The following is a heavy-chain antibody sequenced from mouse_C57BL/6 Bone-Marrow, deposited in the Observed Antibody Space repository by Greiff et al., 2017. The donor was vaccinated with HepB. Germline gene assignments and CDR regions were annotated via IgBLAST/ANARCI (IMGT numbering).Heavy chain of an antibody. CDR3: ARGTRQLRLLYAMDY. J-gene: IGHJ4*01. CDR2: IYPGSGNT. V-gene: IGHV1-66*01. D-gene: IGHD3-2*02. Sequence: VQLQQSGPELVKPGASVKISCKASGYSFTSYYIHWVKQRPGQGLEWIGWIYPGSGNTKYNEKFKGKATLTADTSSSTAYMQLSSLTSEDSAVYYCARGTRQLRLLYAMDYWGQGTSVTVSS. CDR1: GYSFTSYY.